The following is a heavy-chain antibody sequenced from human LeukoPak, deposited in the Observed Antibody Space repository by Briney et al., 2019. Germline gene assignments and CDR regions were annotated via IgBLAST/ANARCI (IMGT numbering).Heavy chain of an antibody. Sequence: PSETLSLTCTVSGGSISSYYWSWIRQPLGEGLERIGYIYYSGSTNCNPSPKSRVTISVDTSKNQFSLKLSSVTAADTAVYYCARVYYDSSGYHLAFDYWGQGTLVTVS. CDR1: GGSISSYY. CDR3: ARVYYDSSGYHLAFDY. D-gene: IGHD3-22*01. J-gene: IGHJ4*02. CDR2: IYYSGST. V-gene: IGHV4-59*13.